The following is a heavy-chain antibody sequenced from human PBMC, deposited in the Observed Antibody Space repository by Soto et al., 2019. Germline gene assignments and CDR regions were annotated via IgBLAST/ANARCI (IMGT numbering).Heavy chain of an antibody. Sequence: QDQLVQSGVEVKKPGASVKVSCKASGYSFTNYGITWVRQAPGQGFEWMGWISAYNGNTKYAQKLQGRVTMTTDASTSTAYLELRNLTSNERVVYYCARDRGVAPPVAGNTHYYYYMDVWGKATTVTVSS. D-gene: IGHD6-13*01. CDR1: GYSFTNYG. V-gene: IGHV1-18*01. CDR3: ARDRGVAPPVAGNTHYYYYMDV. CDR2: ISAYNGNT. J-gene: IGHJ6*03.